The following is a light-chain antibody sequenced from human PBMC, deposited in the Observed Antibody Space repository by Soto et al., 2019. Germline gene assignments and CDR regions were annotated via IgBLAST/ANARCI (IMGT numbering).Light chain of an antibody. Sequence: QSVLSQPASVSGSPGQSITISCTGTSSDVGGYNYVSWYQQHPHKAPKLIIYDVSNRPSGVSNRFSGSKSGNTASLTISGLQAEDEADYYCSSYTTSSTLEGVFGGGTQLTVL. CDR1: SSDVGGYNY. CDR3: SSYTTSSTLEGV. CDR2: DVS. J-gene: IGLJ2*01. V-gene: IGLV2-14*01.